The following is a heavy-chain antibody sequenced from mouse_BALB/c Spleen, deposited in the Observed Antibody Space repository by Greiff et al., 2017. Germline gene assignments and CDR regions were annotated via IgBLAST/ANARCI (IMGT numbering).Heavy chain of an antibody. CDR2: ISYDGSN. J-gene: IGHJ4*01. D-gene: IGHD1-1*01. V-gene: IGHV3-6*02. CDR1: GYSITSGYY. CDR3: ARGITTLDY. Sequence: DVQLQESGPGLVKPSQSLSLTCSVTGYSITSGYYWNWIRQFPGNKLEWMGYISYDGSNNYNPSLKNRISITRDTSKNQFFLKLNSVTTEDTATYYCARGITTLDYWGQGTSVTVSS.